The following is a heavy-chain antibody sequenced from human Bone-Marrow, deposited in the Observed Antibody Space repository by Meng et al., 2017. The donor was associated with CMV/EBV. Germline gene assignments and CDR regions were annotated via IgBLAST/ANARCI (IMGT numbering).Heavy chain of an antibody. Sequence: GESLKISCAASGFTFSSYAMSWVRQAPGKGLEWVSAISGSGGSTYYADSVKGRFTISRDNSKNTLYLQMNSLRAEDTAVYYCAKDHRTYYDSWSGLSWYYFDYWGQGTLVTVSS. CDR3: AKDHRTYYDSWSGLSWYYFDY. D-gene: IGHD3-3*01. V-gene: IGHV3-23*01. J-gene: IGHJ4*02. CDR2: ISGSGGST. CDR1: GFTFSSYA.